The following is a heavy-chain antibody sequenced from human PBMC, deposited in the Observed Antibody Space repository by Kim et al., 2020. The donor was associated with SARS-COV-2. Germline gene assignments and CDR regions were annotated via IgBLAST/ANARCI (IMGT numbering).Heavy chain of an antibody. V-gene: IGHV4-59*13. CDR1: GGSISSYY. D-gene: IGHD3-10*01. CDR3: ARGQYYGSGSYLNCFDP. CDR2: IYYSGST. J-gene: IGHJ5*02. Sequence: SETLSLTCTVSGGSISSYYWSWIRQPPGKGLEWIGYIYYSGSTNYNPSLKSRVTISVDTSKNQFSLKLSSVTAADTAVYYCARGQYYGSGSYLNCFDPWGQGTLVTVSS.